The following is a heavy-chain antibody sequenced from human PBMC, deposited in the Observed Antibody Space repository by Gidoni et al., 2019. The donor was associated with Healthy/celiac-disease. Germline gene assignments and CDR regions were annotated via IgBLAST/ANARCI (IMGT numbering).Heavy chain of an antibody. Sequence: QVQLEQSGAAVKKPGASVTVSCTASGYTFTGYYMHWVRQAPGQGLEWMGGINPNSGGTNYAQKLQGWVTMTRDTSISTAYMELSRLRSDDTAVYYCAREVDAPDYYYYGMDVWGQGTTVTVSS. V-gene: IGHV1-2*04. D-gene: IGHD3-9*01. J-gene: IGHJ6*02. CDR2: INPNSGGT. CDR3: AREVDAPDYYYYGMDV. CDR1: GYTFTGYY.